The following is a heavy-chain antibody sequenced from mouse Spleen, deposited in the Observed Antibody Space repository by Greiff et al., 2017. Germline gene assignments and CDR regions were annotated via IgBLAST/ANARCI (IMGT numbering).Heavy chain of an antibody. D-gene: IGHD2-4*01. Sequence: VQLKQSGGGLVKPGGSLKLSCAASGFTFSSYTMSWVRQTPAKRLEWVATISSGGGNTYYPDSVKGRFTISRDNARNTLYLQMSSLRSEDTAMYYCARLDYDSAYWGQGTLVTVSA. CDR3: ARLDYDSAY. V-gene: IGHV5-9*04. J-gene: IGHJ3*01. CDR2: ISSGGGNT. CDR1: GFTFSSYT.